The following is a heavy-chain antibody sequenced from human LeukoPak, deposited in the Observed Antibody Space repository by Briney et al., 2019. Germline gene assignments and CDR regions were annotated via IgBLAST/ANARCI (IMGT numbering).Heavy chain of an antibody. D-gene: IGHD3-22*01. CDR1: GFTFSSYG. Sequence: PGGSLRLSCAASGFTFSSYGMSWVRQAPGKGLEWVSAISGSGGSTYYADSVKGRFTISRDSSKNTLYLQMNSLRAEDTALYYCARPPYYYDSTGYYYLAAFDIWGQGTMVTVSS. CDR2: ISGSGGST. J-gene: IGHJ3*02. V-gene: IGHV3-23*01. CDR3: ARPPYYYDSTGYYYLAAFDI.